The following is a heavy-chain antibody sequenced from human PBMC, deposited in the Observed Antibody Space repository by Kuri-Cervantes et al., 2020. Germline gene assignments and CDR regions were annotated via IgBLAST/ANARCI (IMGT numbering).Heavy chain of an antibody. CDR2: IWYDGSNK. V-gene: IGHV3-33*06. J-gene: IGHJ4*01. Sequence: GESLKISCAASGFTFSSYGMHWVRQAPGKGLEWVAVIWYDGSNKYYADSVKGRFTISRDNSKNTLYLQMNSLRVEDTAVYYCAKLGLGYWGHGTLVTVSS. D-gene: IGHD7-27*01. CDR1: GFTFSSYG. CDR3: AKLGLGY.